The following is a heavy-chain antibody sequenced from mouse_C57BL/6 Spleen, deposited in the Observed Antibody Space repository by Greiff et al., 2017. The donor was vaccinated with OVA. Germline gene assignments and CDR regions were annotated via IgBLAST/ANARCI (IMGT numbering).Heavy chain of an antibody. Sequence: EVMLVESGGGLVKPGGSLKLSCAASGFTFSSYTMSWVRQTPEKRLEWVATISGGGGNTYYPDSVKGRFTISRDNAKNTLYLQMSSLMSEDAALYYCARHQVYYYGSSWAYWGQGTLVTVSA. CDR3: ARHQVYYYGSSWAY. J-gene: IGHJ3*01. D-gene: IGHD1-1*01. CDR1: GFTFSSYT. V-gene: IGHV5-9*01. CDR2: ISGGGGNT.